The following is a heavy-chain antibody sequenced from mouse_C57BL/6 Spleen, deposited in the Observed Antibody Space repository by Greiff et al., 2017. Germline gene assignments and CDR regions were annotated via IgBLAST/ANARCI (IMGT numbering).Heavy chain of an antibody. CDR1: GFTFSSYA. V-gene: IGHV5-9-1*02. D-gene: IGHD2-4*01. CDR2: ISSGGDYI. J-gene: IGHJ4*01. CDR3: TRDRGLYYDYDNYYAMDY. Sequence: EVKLVESGEGLVKPGGSLKLSCAASGFTFSSYAMSWVRPTPEKRLEWVAYISSGGDYIYYADTGKGRFTISRDNARNTLYLQMSSLKSEDTAMYYCTRDRGLYYDYDNYYAMDYWGQGTSVTVSS.